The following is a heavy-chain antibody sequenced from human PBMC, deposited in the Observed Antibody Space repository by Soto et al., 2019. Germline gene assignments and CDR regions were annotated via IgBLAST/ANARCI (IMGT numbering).Heavy chain of an antibody. V-gene: IGHV3-74*01. CDR1: GFTFSNYW. D-gene: IGHD6-19*01. CDR2: INSDGSTT. Sequence: EVLLVESGGGLVQPGGSLRLSCAASGFTFSNYWMHWVRQAPGKGLVWVSRINSDGSTTSYADSVKGRFTISRDNAKNTLYLRMISLIVEDTAVYFCARVAVGRYDFDSWGQGTLVLVSS. J-gene: IGHJ4*02. CDR3: ARVAVGRYDFDS.